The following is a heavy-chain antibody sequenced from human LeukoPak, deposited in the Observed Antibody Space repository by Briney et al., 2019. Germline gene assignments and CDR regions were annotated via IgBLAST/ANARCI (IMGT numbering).Heavy chain of an antibody. CDR2: IRSKAYGGTT. Sequence: PGGSLRLSCTASGFTFGDYGMSWVRQAPGKGLEWVGFIRSKAYGGTTEYAASVKGRFTISRDDSKSIAYLQVNSLKTEDTAVYYCTGSFGELSFFAHWGQGTLVTVPS. D-gene: IGHD3-10*01. V-gene: IGHV3-49*04. J-gene: IGHJ4*02. CDR3: TGSFGELSFFAH. CDR1: GFTFGDYG.